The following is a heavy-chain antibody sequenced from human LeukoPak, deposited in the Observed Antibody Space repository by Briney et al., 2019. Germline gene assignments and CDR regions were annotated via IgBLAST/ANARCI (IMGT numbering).Heavy chain of an antibody. J-gene: IGHJ4*02. CDR2: FFNDGNT. V-gene: IGHV3-66*01. D-gene: IGHD6-19*01. Sequence: GGSLRLSCAASGFTVSSNSVSWVRQAPGKGLEWVSVFFNDGNTYYADSVKGRFTIPRHNSKNTLYLQMNGLRVDDRAVYYCARVYNGGWYVDYWGQGTLVTVSS. CDR3: ARVYNGGWYVDY. CDR1: GFTVSSNS.